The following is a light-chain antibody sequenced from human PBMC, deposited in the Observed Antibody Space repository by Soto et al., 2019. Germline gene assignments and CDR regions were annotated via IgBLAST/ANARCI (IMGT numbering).Light chain of an antibody. CDR1: QSISSW. V-gene: IGKV1-5*03. J-gene: IGKJ1*01. Sequence: DIQMTQSPSTLSASVVDRFTITCRASQSISSWLAWYQQKPGKAPNLLIYKASSLEGGVPSRFSGSGSGTEFTLTISSLQPDDFATYYCQQYNSYWKFGQGTKVDIK. CDR3: QQYNSYWK. CDR2: KAS.